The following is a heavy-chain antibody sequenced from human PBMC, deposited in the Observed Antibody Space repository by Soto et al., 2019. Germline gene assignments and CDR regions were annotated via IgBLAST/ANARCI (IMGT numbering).Heavy chain of an antibody. V-gene: IGHV4-59*12. J-gene: IGHJ4*02. D-gene: IGHD5-18*01. CDR3: ARARGYSYGRPYWGHFDY. Sequence: PSETLSLTCTVSGGSISSYYWSWIRQPPGKGLEWIGYIHYSGSTNYNPSLKSRVTISVDTSKNQFSLKLSSVTAADTAVYYCARARGYSYGRPYWGHFDYWGQGTLVTVS. CDR1: GGSISSYY. CDR2: IHYSGST.